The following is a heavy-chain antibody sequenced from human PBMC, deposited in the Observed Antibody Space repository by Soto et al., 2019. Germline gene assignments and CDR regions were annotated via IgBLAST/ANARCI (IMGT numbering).Heavy chain of an antibody. J-gene: IGHJ4*02. V-gene: IGHV3-23*01. D-gene: IGHD2-15*01. CDR2: ISGDGDST. CDR1: GFTFSAHA. Sequence: EVQLLESGGGLVPPGGSLRVTCETSGFTFSAHAMGWVRQAPGKRLEWVSAISGDGDSTSYADSVKGRMTISRDNSKNTLDLQMSRLTADDTAIYYCAKVRLRALVVVSGPFDSWGQGALVSVSS. CDR3: AKVRLRALVVVSGPFDS.